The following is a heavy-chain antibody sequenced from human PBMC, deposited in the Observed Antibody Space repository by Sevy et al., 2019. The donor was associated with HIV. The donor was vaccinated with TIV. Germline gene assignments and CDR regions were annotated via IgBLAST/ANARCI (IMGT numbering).Heavy chain of an antibody. D-gene: IGHD1-26*01. J-gene: IGHJ3*02. Sequence: GGSLRLSCAASGFTFSSYAMSWVRQAPGKGLEWVSAISGSGGSTYYADSVKDRFTISRDNSKNTLYLQMNSLRAEDTAVYYCAKGGWELRDAFDIWGQGTMVTVSS. CDR2: ISGSGGST. CDR3: AKGGWELRDAFDI. CDR1: GFTFSSYA. V-gene: IGHV3-23*01.